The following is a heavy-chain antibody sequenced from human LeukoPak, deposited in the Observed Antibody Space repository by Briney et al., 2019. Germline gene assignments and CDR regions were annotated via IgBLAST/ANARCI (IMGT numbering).Heavy chain of an antibody. CDR1: GYDFTTNY. J-gene: IGHJ4*02. CDR2: INPSVGST. Sequence: GASVKVSCKASGYDFTTNYIHWVRQAPGQGLQWMGTINPSVGSTTYGQRFRGRVTMTRDTSMATVYMDLSSLTSEDTAIYYCAKGYCTGASCYVLDSWGQGTLVTVSS. V-gene: IGHV1-46*01. D-gene: IGHD2-15*01. CDR3: AKGYCTGASCYVLDS.